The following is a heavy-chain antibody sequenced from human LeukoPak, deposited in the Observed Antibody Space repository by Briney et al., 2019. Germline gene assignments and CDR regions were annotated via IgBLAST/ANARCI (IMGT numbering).Heavy chain of an antibody. CDR2: IWYDGSNK. V-gene: IGHV3-33*01. CDR1: GYTFSSYG. Sequence: GGSLRLSCAASGYTFSSYGMHWVRQAPGKGLEWVAVIWYDGSNKYYADSVKGRFTISRDNSKNTLYLQMNSLRAEDTAVYYCARVGGLDWPIDYWGQGTLVTVSS. D-gene: IGHD3-9*01. CDR3: ARVGGLDWPIDY. J-gene: IGHJ4*02.